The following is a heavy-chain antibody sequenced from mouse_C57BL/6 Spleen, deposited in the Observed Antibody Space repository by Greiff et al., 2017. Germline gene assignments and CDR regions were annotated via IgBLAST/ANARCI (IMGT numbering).Heavy chain of an antibody. CDR3: ARDYGSSYSFAY. CDR1: GFTFSSYA. D-gene: IGHD1-1*01. J-gene: IGHJ3*01. CDR2: ISDGGSYT. V-gene: IGHV5-4*01. Sequence: EVKLVESGGGLVKPGGSLKLSCAASGFTFSSYAMSWVRQTPEKRLEWVATISDGGSYTYYPDNVKGRFTISRDNAKNNLYLQMSHLKSEDTAMYYCARDYGSSYSFAYWGQGTLVTVSA.